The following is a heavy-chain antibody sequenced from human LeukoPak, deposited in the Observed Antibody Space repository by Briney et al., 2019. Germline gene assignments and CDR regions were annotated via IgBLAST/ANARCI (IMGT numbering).Heavy chain of an antibody. J-gene: IGHJ4*02. CDR2: IYPGDSDT. CDR3: ARRGSGTYYLDS. D-gene: IGHD1-26*01. CDR1: GYSFTSYR. Sequence: GESLKISCKGSGYSFTSYRIGWVRQMPGKGLECVGVIYPGDSDTRYSPSFQGQVTISADKSINTAYLQWSSLKASDTAMYYCARRGSGTYYLDSWGQGTLVTVSS. V-gene: IGHV5-51*01.